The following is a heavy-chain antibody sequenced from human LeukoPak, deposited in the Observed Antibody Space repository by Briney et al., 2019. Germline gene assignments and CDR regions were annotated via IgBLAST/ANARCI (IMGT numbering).Heavy chain of an antibody. CDR1: GGSISSGSYY. Sequence: KPSETLSLTCTVSGGSISSGSYYWSWIRQPAGKGLEWIGRIYTSGSTNYNPSLKSRVTISVDTSKNQFSLKLSSVTAADTAVYYCAREYIVVVPAASLVSLWFDPWGQGTLVTVSS. V-gene: IGHV4-61*02. CDR2: IYTSGST. CDR3: AREYIVVVPAASLVSLWFDP. D-gene: IGHD2-2*01. J-gene: IGHJ5*02.